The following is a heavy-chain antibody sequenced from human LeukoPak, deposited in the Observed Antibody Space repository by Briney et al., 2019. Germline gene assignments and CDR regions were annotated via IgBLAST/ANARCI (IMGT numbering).Heavy chain of an antibody. CDR3: ARQVRSPVVMFMDV. CDR1: GGSISTSTYN. Sequence: SETLSLTCTVAGGSISTSTYNWGWIRQPPGKGLEWVGSVYYTGITYYNPSVESRVTISVDTSKNHFSLELNSVTAADTGVYFCARQVRSPVVMFMDVWGKGTTVIVSS. CDR2: VYYTGIT. J-gene: IGHJ6*03. V-gene: IGHV4-39*01. D-gene: IGHD3-22*01.